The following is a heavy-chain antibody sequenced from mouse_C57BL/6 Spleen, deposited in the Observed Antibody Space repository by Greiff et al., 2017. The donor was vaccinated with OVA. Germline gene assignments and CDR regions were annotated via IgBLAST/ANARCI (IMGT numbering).Heavy chain of an antibody. Sequence: VQLQQPGAELVMPGASVKLSCKASGYTFTSYWMHWVKQRPGQGLEWIGEIDPSDSYTNYNQKFKGKSTLTVDKSSSTAYMRLSSLTSEDSAVYYCARKEIYYDYDWGFDYWGQGTTLTVSS. V-gene: IGHV1-69*01. D-gene: IGHD2-4*01. CDR1: GYTFTSYW. CDR2: IDPSDSYT. CDR3: ARKEIYYDYDWGFDY. J-gene: IGHJ2*01.